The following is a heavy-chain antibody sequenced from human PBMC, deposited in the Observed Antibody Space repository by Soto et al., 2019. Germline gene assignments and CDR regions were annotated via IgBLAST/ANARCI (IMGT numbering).Heavy chain of an antibody. D-gene: IGHD3-22*01. Sequence: ASVKVSCKVSGYTLTELSMHWVRQAPGKGLEWMGGFDPEDGETIYAQKFQGRVTMTEDTSTDTAYMELSSLRSEDTDVYYCETRGGYYDSSGYWYLTNWGQGTLVTVSS. CDR1: GYTLTELS. CDR2: FDPEDGET. CDR3: ETRGGYYDSSGYWYLTN. V-gene: IGHV1-24*01. J-gene: IGHJ4*02.